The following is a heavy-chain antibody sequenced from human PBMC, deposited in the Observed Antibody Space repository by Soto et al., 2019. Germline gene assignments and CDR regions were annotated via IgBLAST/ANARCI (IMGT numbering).Heavy chain of an antibody. Sequence: QVHLVESGGGVVQPGRSLRLSCEGSGFSFSNYGIHWVRQAPGKGLEWVAVISHDGNSHHLADSVRGRFTISRDNSKNTVVLHITSLRREDSAVYHGVKAQERSAQYFAVVITAFDFWGQGTMVTVSS. CDR2: ISHDGNSH. CDR1: GFSFSNYG. D-gene: IGHD3-22*01. V-gene: IGHV3-30*18. J-gene: IGHJ3*01. CDR3: VKAQERSAQYFAVVITAFDF.